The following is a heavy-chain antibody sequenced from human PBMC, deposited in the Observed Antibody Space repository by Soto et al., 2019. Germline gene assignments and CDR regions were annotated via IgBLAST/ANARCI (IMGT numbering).Heavy chain of an antibody. J-gene: IGHJ4*02. D-gene: IGHD6-13*01. CDR1: GGSISSSSYY. CDR3: ATSYGNAWYTY. Sequence: SETLSLTCTVSGGSISSSSYYWGWIRQPPGKGLEWIGSIYYTGSTYYNPSLKSRVTISVDTSKNHFSLKLTSVTAADTAVYYCATSYGNAWYTYWGQGTQVTVSS. CDR2: IYYTGST. V-gene: IGHV4-39*02.